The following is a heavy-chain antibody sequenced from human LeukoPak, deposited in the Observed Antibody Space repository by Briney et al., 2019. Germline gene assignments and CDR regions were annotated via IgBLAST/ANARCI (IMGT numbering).Heavy chain of an antibody. Sequence: SETLSLTCTVSVDSISRFYWGWFRQSPGKGLGWLGCIFYNGSTNYNPSLRSRVTISLDTSKNHFSLQLTSVTAADTAVYYCARMGGLRYYDWLSPEWGQGTLVTVSS. CDR2: IFYNGST. D-gene: IGHD3-9*01. CDR1: VDSISRFY. V-gene: IGHV4-59*08. CDR3: ARMGGLRYYDWLSPE. J-gene: IGHJ4*02.